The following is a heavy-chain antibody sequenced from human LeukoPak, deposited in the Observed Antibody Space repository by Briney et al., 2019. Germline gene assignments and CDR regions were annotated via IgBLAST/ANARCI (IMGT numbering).Heavy chain of an antibody. J-gene: IGHJ4*02. CDR2: INPSGGST. CDR1: GYTFTSYY. Sequence: ASVKVSCRASGYTFTSYYMHWVRQPPGQGLEWMGIINPSGGSTSYAQKFQGRVTMTRDTSTSTVYMELSSLRSDDTAVYYCASDPTWDGYNYGLDYWGQGTLVTVSS. V-gene: IGHV1-46*01. CDR3: ASDPTWDGYNYGLDY. D-gene: IGHD5-24*01.